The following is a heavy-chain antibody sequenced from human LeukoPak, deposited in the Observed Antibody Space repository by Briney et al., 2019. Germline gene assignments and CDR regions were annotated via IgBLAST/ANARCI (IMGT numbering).Heavy chain of an antibody. CDR3: ARGRGLISED. J-gene: IGHJ4*02. V-gene: IGHV3-21*04. D-gene: IGHD2-15*01. CDR2: ISSSSSYM. CDR1: GFTFSSYS. Sequence: GGSLRLSCAASGFTFSSYSMNWVRQAPGKGLEWVSSISSSSSYMYYADSVKGRFTISRDNAKNSLYLQMNSLRAEDTAVYYCARGRGLISEDWGQGTLVTVSS.